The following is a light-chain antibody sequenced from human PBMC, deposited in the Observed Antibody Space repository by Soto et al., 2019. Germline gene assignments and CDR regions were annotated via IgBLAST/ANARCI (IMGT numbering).Light chain of an antibody. CDR2: AAS. CDR1: QTITNY. V-gene: IGKV1-39*01. CDR3: QQSHITPYT. J-gene: IGKJ3*01. Sequence: DIQMTQSPSSLSASVGDRVTITCRASQTITNYVNWYQHKPGKAPKLLIYAASSLQSGVPSRFSGSGSGTDFTLTISSLQPEDFATYFCQQSHITPYTFGPGTKVDIK.